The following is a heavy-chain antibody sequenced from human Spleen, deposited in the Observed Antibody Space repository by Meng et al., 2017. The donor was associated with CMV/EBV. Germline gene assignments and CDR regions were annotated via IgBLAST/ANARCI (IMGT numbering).Heavy chain of an antibody. J-gene: IGHJ4*02. CDR3: ARGRIAAAGFFDY. V-gene: IGHV6-1*01. Sequence: QIQLQQSGAVLVKPSHTLSLSCNISGDSFSRNGIAWACIRPCPSTGLEWLGRTYYRSKWYNDYAMFVKSRITISHDTSKNQFSLKLSSVTAADTAVYYCARGRIAAAGFFDYWGQGTLVTASS. D-gene: IGHD6-13*01. CDR1: GDSFSRNGIA. CDR2: TYYRSKWYN.